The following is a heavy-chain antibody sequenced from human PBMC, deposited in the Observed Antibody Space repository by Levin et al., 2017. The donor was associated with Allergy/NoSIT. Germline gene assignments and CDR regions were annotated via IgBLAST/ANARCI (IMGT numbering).Heavy chain of an antibody. D-gene: IGHD2-8*02. J-gene: IGHJ3*02. CDR2: VSPGGFT. CDR1: GGSFGGYF. V-gene: IGHV4-34*01. Sequence: PSETLSLTCAVSGGSFGGYFWSWLRQPPGKGPEWIGEVSPGGFTTYNPSLKSRVDISVDASRNEFSLKLDHVTAADTAVYYCAVFSLRYCTFEMWGQGTMVTVSS. CDR3: AVFSLRYCTFEM.